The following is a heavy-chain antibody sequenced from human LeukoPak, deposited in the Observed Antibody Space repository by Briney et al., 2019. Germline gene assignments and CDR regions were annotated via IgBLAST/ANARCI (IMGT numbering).Heavy chain of an antibody. CDR2: ISSNGSTT. J-gene: IGHJ4*02. Sequence: PGGSLRLSCAASGFNFNTFSMNWVRQAPGKGLEWVAYISSNGSTTYYADSMKGRFTIPRDNAKNSLHLQMNGLRGEDTAVYYCARDGFCDFWGQGTLVTVSS. CDR1: GFNFNTFS. CDR3: ARDGFCDF. D-gene: IGHD3-3*01. V-gene: IGHV3-48*01.